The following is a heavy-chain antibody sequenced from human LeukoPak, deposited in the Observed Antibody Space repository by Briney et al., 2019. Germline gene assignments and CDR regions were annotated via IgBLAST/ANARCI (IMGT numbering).Heavy chain of an antibody. Sequence: GGSLRLSRAASGFTFSSYGMHGVRQAPGKGLEWVAVRWYDGSNKYYADSGSGRFTISRDNSKNTLYLQMNSRRAEDKAVYYCARDAVGLKLIGCSGGSCYAANWFDPWGQGTLVTVSS. V-gene: IGHV3-33*01. CDR1: GFTFSSYG. J-gene: IGHJ5*02. D-gene: IGHD2-15*01. CDR2: RWYDGSNK. CDR3: ARDAVGLKLIGCSGGSCYAANWFDP.